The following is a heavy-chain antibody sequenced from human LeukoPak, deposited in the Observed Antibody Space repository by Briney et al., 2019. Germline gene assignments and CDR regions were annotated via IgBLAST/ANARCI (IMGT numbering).Heavy chain of an antibody. V-gene: IGHV1-2*02. D-gene: IGHD3-10*01. CDR2: INPNSGGT. Sequence: ASVKVSCKASGYTFTGYYMHWVRQAPGQGLEWMGWINPNSGGTNYAQKFQGRVTMTRDTSISTAYMELSRLRSDDTAVYYCARGSLWFGESYVDYWGQGTLVTVSS. CDR3: ARGSLWFGESYVDY. J-gene: IGHJ4*02. CDR1: GYTFTGYY.